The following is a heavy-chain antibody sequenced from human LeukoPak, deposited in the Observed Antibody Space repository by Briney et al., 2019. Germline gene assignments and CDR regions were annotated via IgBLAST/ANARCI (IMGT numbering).Heavy chain of an antibody. J-gene: IGHJ4*02. Sequence: PSETLSLTCAVYGGSFSGYYWSWLRQPPGKGLEWIGEINHSGSTNYNPSLKSRVTISVDTSKNQFSLKLSSVTAADTAVYYCARWASSTSLNFDYWGQGTLVTVSS. V-gene: IGHV4-34*01. D-gene: IGHD2-2*01. CDR3: ARWASSTSLNFDY. CDR1: GGSFSGYY. CDR2: INHSGST.